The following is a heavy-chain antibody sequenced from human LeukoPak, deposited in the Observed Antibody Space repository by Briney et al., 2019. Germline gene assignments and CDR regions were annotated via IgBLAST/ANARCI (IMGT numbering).Heavy chain of an antibody. J-gene: IGHJ6*03. D-gene: IGHD3-22*01. CDR3: ARGRYYDSSGGDYYYYYYMDV. CDR1: GGSISSYY. Sequence: PSETLSLTCTVSGGSISSYYWSWIRQPPGKGLEWIGYIYYSGSTNYNPPLKSRVTISVDTSKNQFSLKLSSVTAADTAVYYCARGRYYDSSGGDYYYYYYMDVWGKGTTVTVSS. V-gene: IGHV4-59*01. CDR2: IYYSGST.